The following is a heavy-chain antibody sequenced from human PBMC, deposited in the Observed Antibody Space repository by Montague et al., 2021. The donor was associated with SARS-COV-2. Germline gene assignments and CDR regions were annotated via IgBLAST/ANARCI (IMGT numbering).Heavy chain of an antibody. V-gene: IGHV4-31*03. CDR3: AAAGRGGYSSPFHL. Sequence: TLSPTCTVSGDSITSGGYFWNWIRQHPGKGLEYIGAISYSGSTYYKPSLTSRVSISMDTSKNAFSLSLHSVTAADTAVCFCAAAGRGGYSSPFHLCGRGSLVTVSS. CDR2: ISYSGST. J-gene: IGHJ2*01. D-gene: IGHD3-16*01. CDR1: GDSITSGGYF.